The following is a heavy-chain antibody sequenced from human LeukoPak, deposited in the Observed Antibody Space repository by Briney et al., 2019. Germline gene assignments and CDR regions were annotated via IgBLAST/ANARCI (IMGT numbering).Heavy chain of an antibody. CDR3: ARFKEFGPPDV. Sequence: SETLSLTCTVSGGSISSSSYYWSWIRQPPGKGLEWIGYIYYSGSTNYNPSLKSRVTISVDTSKNQFSLKLSSVTAADTAVYYCARFKEFGPPDVWGKGTTVTVSS. J-gene: IGHJ6*04. V-gene: IGHV4-61*01. CDR1: GGSISSSSYY. CDR2: IYYSGST. D-gene: IGHD3-10*01.